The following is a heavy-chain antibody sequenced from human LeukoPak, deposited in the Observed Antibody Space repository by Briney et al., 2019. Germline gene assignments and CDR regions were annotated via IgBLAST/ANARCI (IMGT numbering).Heavy chain of an antibody. D-gene: IGHD1-14*01. V-gene: IGHV3-48*04. CDR2: ISSSSSTI. CDR3: ARRGVTTGYYMDV. CDR1: GFTFSSYS. Sequence: GGSLRLSCAASGFTFSSYSMNWVRQAPGKGLEWVSYISSSSSTIYYADSVKGRFTISRDNAKNSLYLQMNSLRAEDTAVYYCARRGVTTGYYMDVWGKGTTVTVSS. J-gene: IGHJ6*03.